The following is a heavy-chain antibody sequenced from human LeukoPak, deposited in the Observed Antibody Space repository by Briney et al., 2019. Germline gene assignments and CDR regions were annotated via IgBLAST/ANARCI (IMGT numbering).Heavy chain of an antibody. CDR1: GYTFTSYG. CDR2: ISAYNGNT. D-gene: IGHD4-17*01. J-gene: IGHJ4*02. V-gene: IGHV1-18*01. CDR3: AREVFDYGMAEALDY. Sequence: ASVKVSCKASGYTFTSYGISWVRQAPRQGLEWMGWISAYNGNTNYAQKLQGRVTMTTDTSTSTAYMELRSLRSDDTAVYYCAREVFDYGMAEALDYWGQGTLVTVSS.